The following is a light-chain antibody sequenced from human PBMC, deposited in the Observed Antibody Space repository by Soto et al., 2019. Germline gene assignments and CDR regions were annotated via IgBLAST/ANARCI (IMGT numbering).Light chain of an antibody. V-gene: IGLV2-8*01. CDR1: NNDIGGYTY. CDR3: SSYSRSINYV. CDR2: EVN. Sequence: QSALTQPPSASGSPGQSVNISCNGSNNDIGGYTYVSWYQQLPGKAPKLIIYEVNKRPSGITDRFSDSKSGNTASMTVSGLQPEDQAEYFCSSYSRSINYVFGTGTKVTVL. J-gene: IGLJ1*01.